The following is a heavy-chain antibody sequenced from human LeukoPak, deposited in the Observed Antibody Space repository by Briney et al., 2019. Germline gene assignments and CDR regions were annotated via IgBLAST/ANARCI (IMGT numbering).Heavy chain of an antibody. J-gene: IGHJ3*02. CDR1: GYTFTRYD. V-gene: IGHV1-8*01. CDR2: MNPNSGNT. D-gene: IGHD3-22*01. CDR3: ARGTYYYDSSGLDAFDI. Sequence: ASVKVSCTASGYTFTRYDINWVRQATGQGLEWMGWMNPNSGNTGYAQKFQGRVTMTRNASISTAYMELSSLRSEDTAVYYCARGTYYYDSSGLDAFDIWGQGTMVTVSS.